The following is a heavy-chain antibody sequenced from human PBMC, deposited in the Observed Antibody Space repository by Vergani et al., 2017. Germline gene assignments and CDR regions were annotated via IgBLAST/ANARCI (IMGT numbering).Heavy chain of an antibody. CDR2: IYISGST. CDR1: GGSISSGTYY. D-gene: IGHD5-24*01. CDR3: ARGGRDGYSYFVY. J-gene: IGHJ4*02. Sequence: QVQLQESGPGLVKPSQTLSLTCTVSGGSISSGTYYWSWIRQPAGKGLEWIGRIYISGSTNYNPSLKSRVTISVDTSKNQFSLKLSSVTAADTAVYYCARGGRDGYSYFVYGGQGTLVTVSA. V-gene: IGHV4-61*02.